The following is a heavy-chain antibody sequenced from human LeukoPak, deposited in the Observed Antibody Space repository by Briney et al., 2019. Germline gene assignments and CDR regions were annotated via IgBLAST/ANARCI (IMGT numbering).Heavy chain of an antibody. CDR3: AKDLFYVKRDAADTDF. J-gene: IGHJ4*02. CDR2: ISSSSSYI. Sequence: KPGGSLRLSCAASGFTFSSYSMNWVRQAPGKGLEWVSSISSSSSYIYYADSVKGRFTISRDNAKNSLYLQMNSLRAEDTAVYYCAKDLFYVKRDAADTDFWGQGTLVTVSS. D-gene: IGHD6-13*01. V-gene: IGHV3-21*04. CDR1: GFTFSSYS.